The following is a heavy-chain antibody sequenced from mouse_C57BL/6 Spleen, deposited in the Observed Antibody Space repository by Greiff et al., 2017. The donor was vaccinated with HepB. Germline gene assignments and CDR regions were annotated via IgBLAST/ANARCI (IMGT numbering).Heavy chain of an antibody. J-gene: IGHJ2*01. CDR2: ISSGGSYT. Sequence: EVKLMESGGDLVKPGGSLKLSCAASGFTFSSYGMSWVRQTPDKRLEWVATISSGGSYTYYPDSVKGRFTISRDTAKNTLYLQMSSLKSEDTAMYYCARHSYYSNYGFDYWGQGTTLTVSS. CDR3: ARHSYYSNYGFDY. V-gene: IGHV5-6*01. D-gene: IGHD2-5*01. CDR1: GFTFSSYG.